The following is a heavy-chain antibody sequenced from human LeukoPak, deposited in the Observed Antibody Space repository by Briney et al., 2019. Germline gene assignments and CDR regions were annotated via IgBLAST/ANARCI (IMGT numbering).Heavy chain of an antibody. J-gene: IGHJ2*01. Sequence: GSLRLFCAASGFTFSTSSMHWVRQAPGKGLEYVSTICGNGGRTYYANSVKGRFTISRDNSKNTVSLQMGSLRTEDMAVYYCARGEPDCAGDCPYWYLDLWGRGTLVTVSS. CDR3: ARGEPDCAGDCPYWYLDL. D-gene: IGHD2-21*02. CDR1: GFTFSTSS. CDR2: ICGNGGRT. V-gene: IGHV3-64*01.